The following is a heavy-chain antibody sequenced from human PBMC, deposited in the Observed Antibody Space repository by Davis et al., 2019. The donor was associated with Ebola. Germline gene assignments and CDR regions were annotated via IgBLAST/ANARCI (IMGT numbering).Heavy chain of an antibody. CDR2: ISGSGGST. D-gene: IGHD3-16*01. J-gene: IGHJ6*02. V-gene: IGHV3-23*01. CDR1: VITLSSYA. Sequence: GESLKIPCADSVITLSSYAMTWVRQAPGKGLEWVSAISGSGGSTYYADSVKGRFTISRDNSKNTLYLQMNSLRAEDTAVYYCAKDITFWYYYGMDVWGQGTTVTVSS. CDR3: AKDITFWYYYGMDV.